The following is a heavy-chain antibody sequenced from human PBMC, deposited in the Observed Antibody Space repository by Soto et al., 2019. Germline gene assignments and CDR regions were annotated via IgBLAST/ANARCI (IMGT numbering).Heavy chain of an antibody. D-gene: IGHD3-22*01. Sequence: SETLSLTCTVSGGFIGSGGYYWNWIRQHPRKGLEWVGYTYYSGTAYYNPSLRSRISISVDTSKNQFSLRLRSVTAADTAVYYCARGIYYHDAKHFDSWGQGTQVTVSS. V-gene: IGHV4-31*03. CDR3: ARGIYYHDAKHFDS. J-gene: IGHJ4*02. CDR2: TYYSGTA. CDR1: GGFIGSGGYY.